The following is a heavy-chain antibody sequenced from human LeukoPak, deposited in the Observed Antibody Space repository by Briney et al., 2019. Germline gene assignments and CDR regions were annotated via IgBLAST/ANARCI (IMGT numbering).Heavy chain of an antibody. Sequence: GGSLRLSCAASGFTFSNYAMTWVRQAPGKGLEWASALSGSGGSAYYADSVKGRFTISRDNSKNTLYLQMNRLRAEDTAVYYCAKGRYESSGFNWAAWGQGTLVTVSS. CDR3: AKGRYESSGFNWAA. D-gene: IGHD3-22*01. CDR2: LSGSGGSA. J-gene: IGHJ4*02. V-gene: IGHV3-23*01. CDR1: GFTFSNYA.